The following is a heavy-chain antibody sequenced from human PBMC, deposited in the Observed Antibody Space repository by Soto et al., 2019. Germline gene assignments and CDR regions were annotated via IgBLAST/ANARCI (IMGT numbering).Heavy chain of an antibody. Sequence: SETLSLTCAVSGGSISSGGYSWSWIRQPPGKGLEWIGYIYHSGSTYYNPSLKSRVTISVDRSKNQFSLKLSSVTAADTAVYYCARIYGSGNSNDYWGQGTLVTVSS. CDR3: ARIYGSGNSNDY. V-gene: IGHV4-30-2*01. D-gene: IGHD3-10*01. J-gene: IGHJ4*02. CDR1: GGSISSGGYS. CDR2: IYHSGST.